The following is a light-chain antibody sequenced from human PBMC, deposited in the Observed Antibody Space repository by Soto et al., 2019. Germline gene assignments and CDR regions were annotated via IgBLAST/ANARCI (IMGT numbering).Light chain of an antibody. J-gene: IGLJ1*01. CDR1: SSDVGGYNY. V-gene: IGLV2-14*01. CDR2: EVS. Sequence: QSVLTQPASVSGSPGQSITISCTGTSSDVGGYNYVSWYQQHSGKAPKLMIYEVSNRPSGVSNRFSGSKSGNTASLTISGLQAEDEADYYCSSYTSSSTLPFVFGTGTKV. CDR3: SSYTSSSTLPFV.